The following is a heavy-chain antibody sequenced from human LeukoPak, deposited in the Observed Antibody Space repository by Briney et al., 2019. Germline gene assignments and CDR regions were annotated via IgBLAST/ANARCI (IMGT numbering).Heavy chain of an antibody. V-gene: IGHV4-39*01. CDR3: AGPAIVGATTGNLDY. Sequence: PSETLSLTCTVSGGSISNSNYYWGWIRQPPGKGLEWIGSIYYSGSTYYNPSLKSRVTISVDTSKNQFSLKLSSVTAADTAVYFCAGPAIVGATTGNLDYWGQGTLVTVSS. CDR2: IYYSGST. J-gene: IGHJ4*02. CDR1: GGSISNSNYY. D-gene: IGHD1-26*01.